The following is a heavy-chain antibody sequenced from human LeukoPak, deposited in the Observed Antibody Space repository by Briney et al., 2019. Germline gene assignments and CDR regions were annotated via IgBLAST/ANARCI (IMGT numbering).Heavy chain of an antibody. CDR2: IYYSGST. D-gene: IGHD3-22*01. J-gene: IGHJ3*02. Sequence: SETLSLTCTVSGGSISSGDYYWSWIRQPPGKGLEWIGYIYYSGSTYYNPSLKSRVTLSVNTSKNQFSLKLSSVTAAETAVYYCASGYYYDSSGYYGGQHAFDIWGQGTMVTVSS. CDR1: GGSISSGDYY. V-gene: IGHV4-30-4*08. CDR3: ASGYYYDSSGYYGGQHAFDI.